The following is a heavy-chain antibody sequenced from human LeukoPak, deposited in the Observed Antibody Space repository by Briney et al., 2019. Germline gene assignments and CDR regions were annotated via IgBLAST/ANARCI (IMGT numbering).Heavy chain of an antibody. CDR2: ISSDGSGT. J-gene: IGHJ4*02. V-gene: IGHV3-74*01. D-gene: IGHD3-22*01. Sequence: QSGGSLRLSCAASGLTFSSYWMHWVRQAPGKELVWVSRISSDGSGTSYADSVKCRFTISRDNAKNTLYLQMNSLRAEDTAVYYCASALRASGGYYPVGGYWGQGTLVTVSS. CDR3: ASALRASGGYYPVGGY. CDR1: GLTFSSYW.